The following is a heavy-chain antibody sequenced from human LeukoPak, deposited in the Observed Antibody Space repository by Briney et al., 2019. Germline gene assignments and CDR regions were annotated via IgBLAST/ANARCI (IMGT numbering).Heavy chain of an antibody. CDR3: ARMMYYDILTGYYTGLDY. Sequence: SETLSLTCSVYGGSFSAFYWNWIRQPPGKGLEWVGEVNHSGSTYYNPSLKSRVTFSVDTSKKQFSLKLTSVTAADTAVYYCARMMYYDILTGYYTGLDYWGQGTLVTVSS. CDR2: VNHSGST. V-gene: IGHV4-34*01. J-gene: IGHJ4*02. CDR1: GGSFSAFY. D-gene: IGHD3-9*01.